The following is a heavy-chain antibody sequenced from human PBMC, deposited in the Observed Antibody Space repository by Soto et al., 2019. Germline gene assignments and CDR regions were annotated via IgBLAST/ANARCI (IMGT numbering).Heavy chain of an antibody. Sequence: QITLKESGPTLVKPTQTLTLTCTFSGFSLSTSGVGVTWIRQPPGKALEWLALIYWDDDKRYSPSLKTRLTITKDSSSNQVILTMTNMDPLDTATYYCAHIGGSANYYPNYFDYWGQGSLVTVSS. CDR1: GFSLSTSGVG. CDR2: IYWDDDK. D-gene: IGHD3-10*01. J-gene: IGHJ4*02. V-gene: IGHV2-5*02. CDR3: AHIGGSANYYPNYFDY.